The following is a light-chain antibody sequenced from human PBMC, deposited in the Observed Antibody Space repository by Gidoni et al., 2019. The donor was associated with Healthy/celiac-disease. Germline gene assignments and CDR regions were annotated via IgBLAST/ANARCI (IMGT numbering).Light chain of an antibody. V-gene: IGLV1-44*01. CDR2: SNN. CDR3: AAWDDSLNGLVV. J-gene: IGLJ2*01. CDR1: SSNIGSNT. Sequence: QSVLTQPPSASGTPGQRVTISCSGSSSNIGSNTVNWYQQLPGTAPKPPIYSNNQRPSGVPDRFSGSKSGTSASLAISGLQSEDEADYYCAAWDDSLNGLVVFGGGTKLTVL.